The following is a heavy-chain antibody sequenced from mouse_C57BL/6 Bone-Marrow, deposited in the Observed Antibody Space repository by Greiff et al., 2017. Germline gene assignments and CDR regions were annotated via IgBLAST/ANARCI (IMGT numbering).Heavy chain of an antibody. V-gene: IGHV14-4*01. J-gene: IGHJ1*03. CDR3: TREGSPRWYFDV. CDR1: GFNIKDDY. CDR2: IDPENGDT. Sequence: EVQLKESGAELVRPGASVKLSCTASGFNIKDDYMHWVKQRPEQGLEWIGWIDPENGDTEYASKFQGKATITADTSSNTAYLQLSSLTSEDTAVYYCTREGSPRWYFDVWGTGTTVTVSS.